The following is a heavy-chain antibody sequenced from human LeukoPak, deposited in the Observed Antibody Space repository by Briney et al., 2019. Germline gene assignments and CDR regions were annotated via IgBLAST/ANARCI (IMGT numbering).Heavy chain of an antibody. CDR2: IIPILGIA. J-gene: IGHJ4*02. CDR1: GYSFTTYW. CDR3: ATTPYFDY. Sequence: KISCKGSGYSFTTYWISWVRQAPGQGLEWMGRIIPILGIANYAQKFQGRVTITTDKSTSTAYMELSSLRSEDTAVYYCATTPYFDYWGQGTLVTVSS. V-gene: IGHV1-69*02.